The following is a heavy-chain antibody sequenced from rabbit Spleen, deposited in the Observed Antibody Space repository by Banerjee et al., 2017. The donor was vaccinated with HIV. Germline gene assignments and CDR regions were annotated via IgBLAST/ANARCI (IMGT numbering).Heavy chain of an antibody. V-gene: IGHV1S45*01. CDR3: ARNFDL. J-gene: IGHJ4*01. CDR2: IYAGSTGTI. Sequence: QEQLVESGGGLVKPGASLTLTCKASGFSFSAVHWIYWVRQAPGKGLEWIGTIYAGSTGTIDFASWAKGRFTISKTSSTTVTLQMTSLTAADTATYFCARNFDLWGQGTLVTVS. CDR1: GFSFSAVHW.